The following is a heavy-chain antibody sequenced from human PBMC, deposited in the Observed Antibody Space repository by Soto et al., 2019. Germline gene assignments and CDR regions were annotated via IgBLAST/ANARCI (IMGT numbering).Heavy chain of an antibody. V-gene: IGHV1-69*01. D-gene: IGHD2-2*01. Sequence: QVQLVQSGAEVKKPGSSVKVSCKASGGTFSSYAISWVRQAPGQGLEWMGGIIPIFGTANYAQKFQGRVTITADESTSTAYMELSSLRSVDTAVYYCARGVGYCSSTSCYAVGTPGNWFDPWGQGTLVTVSS. CDR3: ARGVGYCSSTSCYAVGTPGNWFDP. CDR2: IIPIFGTA. J-gene: IGHJ5*02. CDR1: GGTFSSYA.